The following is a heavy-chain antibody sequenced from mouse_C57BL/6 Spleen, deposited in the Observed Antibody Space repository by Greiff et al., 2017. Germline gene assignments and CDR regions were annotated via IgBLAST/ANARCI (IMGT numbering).Heavy chain of an antibody. D-gene: IGHD1-1*01. Sequence: QVQLQQSGAELVRPGTSVKVSCKASGYAFTNYLIEWVKQRPGQGLEWIGVINPGSGGTNYNEKFKGKATLTADKSSSTAYMQLSSLTSEDSAVYFCARSRYYGSSRYFDVWGTGTTVTVSS. J-gene: IGHJ1*03. CDR3: ARSRYYGSSRYFDV. CDR1: GYAFTNYL. CDR2: INPGSGGT. V-gene: IGHV1-54*01.